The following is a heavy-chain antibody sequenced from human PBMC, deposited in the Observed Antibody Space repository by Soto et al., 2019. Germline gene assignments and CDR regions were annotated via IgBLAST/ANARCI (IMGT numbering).Heavy chain of an antibody. CDR3: TKEYIVGTTWGYFES. J-gene: IGHJ4*02. CDR1: GFIFSTYG. D-gene: IGHD1-1*01. CDR2: ISYDGSNE. V-gene: IGHV3-30*18. Sequence: QSGGSLRLSCVAPGFIFSTYGMHWVRQVPGKGLEWVAHISYDGSNEYYADSVKGRFTVSRDNAKNTLDLQMNGLKTEDTALYYCTKEYIVGTTWGYFESWGQGALVTVSS.